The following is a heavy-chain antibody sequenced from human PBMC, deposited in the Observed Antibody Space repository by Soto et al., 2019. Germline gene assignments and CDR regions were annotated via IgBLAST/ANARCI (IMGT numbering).Heavy chain of an antibody. CDR3: AGGAGGSTGFDY. Sequence: QVQLQESGPGQVKPSQTLSLTCTVSGGSISNGDYFWNWIRQPPGKGLEWIGYIYYSGSTYYKPSLKSRVTISVDMSKNHFSLKLTSVTAADTAVYYCAGGAGGSTGFDYWGQGTLVTVSS. V-gene: IGHV4-30-4*01. CDR1: GGSISNGDYF. CDR2: IYYSGST. D-gene: IGHD6-13*01. J-gene: IGHJ4*02.